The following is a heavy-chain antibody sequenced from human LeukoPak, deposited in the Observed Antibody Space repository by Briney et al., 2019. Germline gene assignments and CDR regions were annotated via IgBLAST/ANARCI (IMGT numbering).Heavy chain of an antibody. V-gene: IGHV3-73*01. Sequence: PGGSVRLSCAASGFTFSGSAMHWVRQASGKGLEWVGRIRSKVNTYATAYASSVKGRFTISRYDSKNTAYMQMNSLKTEDTAVYYCTRRHYYDSSGYLDYWGQGTLVTVSS. CDR3: TRRHYYDSSGYLDY. D-gene: IGHD3-22*01. CDR2: IRSKVNTYAT. J-gene: IGHJ4*02. CDR1: GFTFSGSA.